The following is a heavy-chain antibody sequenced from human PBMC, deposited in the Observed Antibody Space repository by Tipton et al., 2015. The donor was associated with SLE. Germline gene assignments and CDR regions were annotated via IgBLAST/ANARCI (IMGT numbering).Heavy chain of an antibody. CDR1: GGSISSGSYY. Sequence: LRLSCTVSGGSISSGSYYWSWIRQPAGKGLEWIGRMYTSGSTNYNPSLKSRVTISVDTSKKQLSLKLSSVTAADTAVYYCTRSGPRHNLAFDIWGQGTMVSVSS. CDR3: TRSGPRHNLAFDI. V-gene: IGHV4-61*02. D-gene: IGHD1-14*01. J-gene: IGHJ3*02. CDR2: MYTSGST.